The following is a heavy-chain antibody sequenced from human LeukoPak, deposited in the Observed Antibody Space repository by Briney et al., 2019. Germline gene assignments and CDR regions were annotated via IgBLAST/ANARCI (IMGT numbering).Heavy chain of an antibody. CDR2: ISGSGGST. Sequence: GGSLRLSCAASGFTFSSYAMSWVRQAPGKGLEWVSAISGSGGSTYYADSVKGRLTISRDNSKNTLYLQMNSLRAEDTAVYYCAKDVAVAEYYFDYWGQGTLVTVSS. D-gene: IGHD6-19*01. CDR3: AKDVAVAEYYFDY. V-gene: IGHV3-23*01. J-gene: IGHJ4*02. CDR1: GFTFSSYA.